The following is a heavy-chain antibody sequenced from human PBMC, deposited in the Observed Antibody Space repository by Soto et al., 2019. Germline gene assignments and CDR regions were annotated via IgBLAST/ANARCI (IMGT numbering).Heavy chain of an antibody. D-gene: IGHD4-17*01. CDR3: ARGRTLRS. J-gene: IGHJ6*02. CDR1: GGSFGGYY. V-gene: IGHV4-34*01. CDR2: INHSGST. Sequence: SETLSLTCAVYGGSFGGYYWSWIRQPPGKGLEWIGEINHSGSTNYNPSLKSRVTISVDTSKNQFSLKLSSVTAADTAVYYCARGRTLRSWGQGTTVTVSS.